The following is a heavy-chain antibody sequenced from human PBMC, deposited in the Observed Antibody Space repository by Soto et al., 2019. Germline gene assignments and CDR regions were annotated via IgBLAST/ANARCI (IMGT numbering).Heavy chain of an antibody. V-gene: IGHV3-7*03. CDR1: GFMFRSYW. Sequence: GWTLRLAFASSGFMFRSYWMNWVPQAPGKGLEWVANIKEDGSEKYYVDSVKGRFTIPRDNAKNSLYLHMNSLRVHDTAVYYCARAPLRPIDVWGQVTLVPVSS. CDR3: ARAPLRPIDV. D-gene: IGHD3-16*01. J-gene: IGHJ5*02. CDR2: IKEDGSEK.